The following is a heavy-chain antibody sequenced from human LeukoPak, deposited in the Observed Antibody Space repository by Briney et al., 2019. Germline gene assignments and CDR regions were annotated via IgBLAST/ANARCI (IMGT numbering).Heavy chain of an antibody. Sequence: GGSLRLSCAASRFTFSSYAMSWVRQAPGKGLEWVSAVDTAGDTYYADSVKGRFTISRENAKNSLYLQMNSLRAGDTAVYYCAREAYYHDSIGYRSYYFDNWGPGTLVTVSS. CDR1: RFTFSSYA. J-gene: IGHJ4*02. CDR2: VDTAGDT. D-gene: IGHD3-22*01. V-gene: IGHV3-13*01. CDR3: AREAYYHDSIGYRSYYFDN.